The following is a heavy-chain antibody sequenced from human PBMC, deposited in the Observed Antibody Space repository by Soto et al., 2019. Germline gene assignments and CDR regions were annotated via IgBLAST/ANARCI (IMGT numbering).Heavy chain of an antibody. Sequence: QVQLQESGPGLVKPSQTLSLTCTVSGGSISSGDYYWSWIRQPPGKGLEWIGYIYYSGNTYYNPSLKSRVTISRDTSENQFSLKLSSVTAADTAVYYCAGLRFLEWLLGAETFDYWGQGTLVTVSS. CDR2: IYYSGNT. J-gene: IGHJ4*02. CDR3: AGLRFLEWLLGAETFDY. V-gene: IGHV4-30-4*01. CDR1: GGSISSGDYY. D-gene: IGHD3-3*01.